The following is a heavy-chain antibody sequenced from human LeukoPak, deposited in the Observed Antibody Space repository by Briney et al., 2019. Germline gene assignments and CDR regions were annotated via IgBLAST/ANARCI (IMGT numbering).Heavy chain of an antibody. Sequence: SETLSLTCTVSGGSISSYYWSWIRQPPGKGLEWIGYIYYSGSTNYNPSLKSRVTISVDTSKNQFSLKLSSVTAADTAVYYCARGHSYYYMDVWGKGTTVTVSS. CDR3: ARGHSYYYMDV. V-gene: IGHV4-59*01. CDR2: IYYSGST. CDR1: GGSISSYY. J-gene: IGHJ6*03.